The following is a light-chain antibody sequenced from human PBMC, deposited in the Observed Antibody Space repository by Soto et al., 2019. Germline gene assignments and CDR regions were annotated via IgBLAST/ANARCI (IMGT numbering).Light chain of an antibody. CDR1: HSDVGSYNL. J-gene: IGLJ1*01. Sequence: QSVLNQPASVSGSPGQSITISCTGTHSDVGSYNLVSWYQQHPGKAPKVIIYEVSERPSGVSDRFSGSKSGNTASLMISGLQAEEEADYYCCSYAGSTTQTYVFGSGTKVTVL. V-gene: IGLV2-23*02. CDR3: CSYAGSTTQTYV. CDR2: EVS.